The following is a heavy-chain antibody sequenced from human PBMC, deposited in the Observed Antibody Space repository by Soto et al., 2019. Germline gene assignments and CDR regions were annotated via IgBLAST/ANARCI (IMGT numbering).Heavy chain of an antibody. CDR2: INPNSGGT. V-gene: IGHV1-2*04. CDR3: AASMVRGAGGDAFDI. CDR1: VYTFTGYY. D-gene: IGHD3-10*01. Sequence: ASVTVSCKASVYTFTGYYMHWVRQAPGQGLEWMGWINPNSGGTNYAQKFQGWVTMTRDTSISTAYMELSRLRSDDTAVYYCAASMVRGAGGDAFDIWGQGTMVTVSS. J-gene: IGHJ3*02.